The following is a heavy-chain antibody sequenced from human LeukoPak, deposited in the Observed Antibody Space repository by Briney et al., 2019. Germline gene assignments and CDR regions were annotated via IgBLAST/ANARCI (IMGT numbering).Heavy chain of an antibody. CDR2: ISYDGSNK. Sequence: PGRSLRLSCAASGFTFSSYAMHWVRQAPGKGLEWVAVISYDGSNKYYADSVKGRFTISRDNSRNTLYLQMNSLRAEDTAVYYCARDSPPPHCDFIPPVRGMDVWGQGTTVTVSS. CDR1: GFTFSSYA. CDR3: ARDSPPPHCDFIPPVRGMDV. V-gene: IGHV3-30-3*01. D-gene: IGHD3-3*01. J-gene: IGHJ6*02.